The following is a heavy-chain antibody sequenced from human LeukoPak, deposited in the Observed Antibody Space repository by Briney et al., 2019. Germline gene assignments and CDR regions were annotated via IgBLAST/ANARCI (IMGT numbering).Heavy chain of an antibody. D-gene: IGHD3-22*01. CDR1: GGTFSSYA. CDR3: ARRGGYYDSITFDY. Sequence: SVKVSSKASGGTFSSYAISWVRQAPGQGLEWMEGIIPIFGTANYAQKFQGRVTITADESTSTAYMELSSLRSEDTAVYYCARRGGYYDSITFDYWGQGTLVTVSS. J-gene: IGHJ4*02. CDR2: IIPIFGTA. V-gene: IGHV1-69*13.